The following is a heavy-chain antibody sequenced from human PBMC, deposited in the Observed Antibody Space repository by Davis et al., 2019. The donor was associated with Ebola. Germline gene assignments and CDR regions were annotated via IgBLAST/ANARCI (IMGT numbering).Heavy chain of an antibody. CDR2: ISSSGTYT. V-gene: IGHV3-11*06. Sequence: GESLKISCEASGFTFRYYYMSWIRQAPGRGLEWISYISSSGTYTQYADSVKGRFIISRDNTENSLYLQMNSLRVEDTAVYYWARNGRNWGQGTVVTVSS. CDR3: ARNGRN. J-gene: IGHJ4*02. CDR1: GFTFRYYY. D-gene: IGHD2-8*01.